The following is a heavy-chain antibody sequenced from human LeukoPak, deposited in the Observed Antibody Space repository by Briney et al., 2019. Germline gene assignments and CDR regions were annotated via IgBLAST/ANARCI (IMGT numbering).Heavy chain of an antibody. Sequence: PGGSLRLSCAASGFTFNDYGMSWVLQTPGKGLEWVSGIKWNGGSTGYADSVKGRFTISRDNAKNSLYLQMNSLRADDTALYYCASGYNSVGGYYFDYWGQGTLVTVSS. D-gene: IGHD2-15*01. CDR3: ASGYNSVGGYYFDY. V-gene: IGHV3-20*04. CDR2: IKWNGGST. CDR1: GFTFNDYG. J-gene: IGHJ4*02.